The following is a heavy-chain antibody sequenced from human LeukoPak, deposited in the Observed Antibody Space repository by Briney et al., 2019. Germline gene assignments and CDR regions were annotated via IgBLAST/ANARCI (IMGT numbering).Heavy chain of an antibody. D-gene: IGHD3-10*01. Sequence: SETLSLTCTVSGGSISSSSYYWGWIRQPPGKGLEWIGSIYYSGSTYYNPSLKSRVTISVDTSKNQFSLKLSSVTAADTAVYYCARVPSITMVRELNWGQGTLVTVSS. CDR1: GGSISSSSYY. V-gene: IGHV4-39*01. CDR3: ARVPSITMVRELN. J-gene: IGHJ4*02. CDR2: IYYSGST.